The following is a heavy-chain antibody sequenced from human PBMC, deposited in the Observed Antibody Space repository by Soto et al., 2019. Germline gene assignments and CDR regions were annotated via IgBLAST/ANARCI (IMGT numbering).Heavy chain of an antibody. Sequence: PGGSLRLSCVVSGFPLKNYAMSWVRQAPGKGLEWVSGISDSSSGTDYADSVKGRFTISRDNSKNTLYLQMNSLRAEDTAVYYCARVGSYDSDLYNWFDPWGQGTLVTVS. V-gene: IGHV3-23*01. J-gene: IGHJ5*02. D-gene: IGHD5-12*01. CDR1: GFPLKNYA. CDR2: ISDSSSGT. CDR3: ARVGSYDSDLYNWFDP.